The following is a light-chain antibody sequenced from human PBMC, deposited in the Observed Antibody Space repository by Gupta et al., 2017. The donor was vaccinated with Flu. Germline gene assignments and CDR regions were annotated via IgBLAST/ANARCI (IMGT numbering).Light chain of an antibody. J-gene: IGKJ2*03. Sequence: VMTQSPLSLPVTPGEPASISCRSSQSLLHSNGYNYLDWYLQKPGQSPQLLIYLGSNRASGVPDRFSGSGSGTDFTLKISRGEAEDVGVYYCMQALQTPRYSFGQGTKLEIK. CDR3: MQALQTPRYS. CDR2: LGS. CDR1: QSLLHSNGYNY. V-gene: IGKV2-28*01.